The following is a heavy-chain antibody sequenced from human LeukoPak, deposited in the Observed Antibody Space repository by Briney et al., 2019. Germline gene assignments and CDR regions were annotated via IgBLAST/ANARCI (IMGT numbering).Heavy chain of an antibody. D-gene: IGHD2-21*02. CDR2: MNPNSGNT. CDR1: GYTFTSYD. V-gene: IGHV1-8*03. CDR3: ARAYCGGDCYSNWFDP. Sequence: GASVKVSCKASGYTFTSYDINWVRQATGQGPEWMGWMNPNSGNTGYAQKFQGRVTITRNTSISTAYMELSRLRSDDTAVYYCARAYCGGDCYSNWFDPWGQGTLVTVSS. J-gene: IGHJ5*02.